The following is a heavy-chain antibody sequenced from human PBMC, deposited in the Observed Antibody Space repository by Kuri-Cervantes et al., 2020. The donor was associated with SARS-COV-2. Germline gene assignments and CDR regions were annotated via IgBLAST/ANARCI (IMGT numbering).Heavy chain of an antibody. D-gene: IGHD2-21*02. J-gene: IGHJ4*02. CDR2: IITYSGHT. V-gene: IGHV1-18*04. CDR1: GYAFTSYG. Sequence: ASVKVSCKASGYAFTSYGISWVRQAPGQGLEWMGWIITYSGHTNYAQKFQGRVTMTRDTSTSTAYMELRSLRSDDTAVYYCARDYCGGDCYSGTEAMLDFWAQGALVTVSS. CDR3: ARDYCGGDCYSGTEAMLDF.